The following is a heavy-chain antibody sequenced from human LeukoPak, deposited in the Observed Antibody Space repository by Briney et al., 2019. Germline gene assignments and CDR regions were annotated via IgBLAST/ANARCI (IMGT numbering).Heavy chain of an antibody. V-gene: IGHV1-2*02. CDR1: GYTFTGYY. CDR3: ARARPYYYGSGSYNDY. J-gene: IGHJ4*02. D-gene: IGHD3-10*01. CDR2: INPNSGGT. Sequence: GASVKVSCKASGYTFTGYYMHWLRQAPGQGLEWMGWINPNSGGTNYAQKFQGRVTMTRDTSISTAYMELSRLRSDDTAVYYCARARPYYYGSGSYNDYWGQGTLVTVSS.